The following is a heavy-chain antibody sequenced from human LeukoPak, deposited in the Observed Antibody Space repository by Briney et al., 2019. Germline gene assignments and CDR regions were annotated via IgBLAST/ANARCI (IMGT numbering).Heavy chain of an antibody. CDR3: ARLATVFDL. CDR1: GGSISSSSYY. CDR2: IFHSGST. J-gene: IGHJ4*02. D-gene: IGHD1-1*01. Sequence: SETLSLTCTVSGGSISSSSYYWGWIRQPPGKGLEWIGSIFHSGSTYYNPSLQGRVTMFVDTSKNQFSLKLSSVTAADTAVYYCARLATVFDLWGQGTLVTVSS. V-gene: IGHV4-39*01.